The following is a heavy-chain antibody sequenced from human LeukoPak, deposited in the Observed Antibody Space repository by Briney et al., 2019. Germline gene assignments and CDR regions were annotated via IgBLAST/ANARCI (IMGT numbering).Heavy chain of an antibody. D-gene: IGHD3-3*01. CDR2: ISAYNGST. CDR1: GYTFTSYG. CDR3: ARDRFLEWLLYAYNWFDP. J-gene: IGHJ5*02. V-gene: IGHV1-18*01. Sequence: ASVKVPCKASGYTFTSYGISWVRQAPGQGLEWMGWISAYNGSTNYAQKLQGRVTMTTDTSTSTAYMELRSLRSDDTAVYYCARDRFLEWLLYAYNWFDPWGQGTLVTVSS.